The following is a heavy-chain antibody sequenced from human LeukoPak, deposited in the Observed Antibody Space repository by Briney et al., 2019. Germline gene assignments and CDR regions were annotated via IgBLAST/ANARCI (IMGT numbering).Heavy chain of an antibody. CDR1: GFTFSSYG. Sequence: GGSLRLSCAASGFTFSSYGMHWVRQAPGKGLEWVAVISYDGSNKYYADSVKGRFTISRDNSKNTLYLQMNSLRAEDAAVYYCAKDLERHIVVVTASAVDYWGQGTLVTVSS. D-gene: IGHD2-21*02. CDR2: ISYDGSNK. CDR3: AKDLERHIVVVTASAVDY. V-gene: IGHV3-30*18. J-gene: IGHJ4*02.